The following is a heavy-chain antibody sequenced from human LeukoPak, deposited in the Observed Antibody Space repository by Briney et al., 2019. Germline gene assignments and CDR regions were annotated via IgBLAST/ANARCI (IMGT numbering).Heavy chain of an antibody. CDR1: GGTFSSYA. V-gene: IGHV1-69*13. D-gene: IGHD1-26*01. CDR2: IIPIFGTA. Sequence: ASVKVSCKASGGTFSSYAISWVRQAPGQGLEWMGGIIPIFGTANYAQKFQGRVTITADESTSTAYMELSSLRSEDTAVYYCARDFLEGATEGEAVDYWGQGTLVTVPS. CDR3: ARDFLEGATEGEAVDY. J-gene: IGHJ4*02.